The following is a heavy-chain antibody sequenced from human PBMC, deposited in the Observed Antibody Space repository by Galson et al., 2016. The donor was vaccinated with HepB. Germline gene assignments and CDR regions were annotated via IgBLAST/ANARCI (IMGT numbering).Heavy chain of an antibody. V-gene: IGHV1-2*02. Sequence: SVKVSCKASGYTFTTYYIHWVRQAPGQGLEWMGWIRPNSGDTNYAQRFQGRVIMTRRTSISTAYMELSSLTSDDTAIYYCTRGRQLPHDYWGQGTLLTV. D-gene: IGHD5-18*01. CDR2: IRPNSGDT. J-gene: IGHJ4*02. CDR3: TRGRQLPHDY. CDR1: GYTFTTYY.